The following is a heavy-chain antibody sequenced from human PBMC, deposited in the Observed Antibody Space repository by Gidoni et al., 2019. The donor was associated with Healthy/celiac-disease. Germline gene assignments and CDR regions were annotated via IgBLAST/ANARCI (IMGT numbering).Heavy chain of an antibody. Sequence: EVQLVASGGGLVKPGGSRRLPCSASGFPLWSYSMNWVRQAPGKGLEWVSSISSSGSTIYYADSVKGRFTISRDNAKNSLYRQMNSLRAEDTAVYYCARGYSSSWYSIFDYWGQGTLVTVSS. D-gene: IGHD6-13*01. CDR2: ISSSGSTI. CDR3: ARGYSSSWYSIFDY. CDR1: GFPLWSYS. V-gene: IGHV3-21*01. J-gene: IGHJ4*02.